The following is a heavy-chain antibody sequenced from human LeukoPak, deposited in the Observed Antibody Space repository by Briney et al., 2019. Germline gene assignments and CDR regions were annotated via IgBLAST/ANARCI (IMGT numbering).Heavy chain of an antibody. V-gene: IGHV4-39*07. CDR3: ARDSIFGVVSNYYYMDV. Sequence: SETLSLTCTVSGDSISSSNSYRGWIRQPPGKGLEWIGSLYYSGSSYYNPSLKSRVTISVDTSKNQFSLKLSSVTAADTAVYYCARDSIFGVVSNYYYMDVWGKGTTVTVSS. D-gene: IGHD3-3*02. CDR1: GDSISSSNSY. CDR2: LYYSGSS. J-gene: IGHJ6*03.